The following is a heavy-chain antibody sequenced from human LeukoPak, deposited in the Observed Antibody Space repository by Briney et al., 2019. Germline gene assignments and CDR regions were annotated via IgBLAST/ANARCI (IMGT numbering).Heavy chain of an antibody. CDR1: GYTFTSYD. J-gene: IGHJ4*02. CDR2: MNPNSGNT. Sequence: RAASVKVSCKASGYTFTSYDINWVRQATGQGLEWMGWMNPNSGNTGYAQKLQGRVTMTTDTSTSTAYMELRSLRSDDTAVYYCARVRGYYDSSGYLLYYFDYWGQGTLVTVSS. D-gene: IGHD3-22*01. V-gene: IGHV1-8*01. CDR3: ARVRGYYDSSGYLLYYFDY.